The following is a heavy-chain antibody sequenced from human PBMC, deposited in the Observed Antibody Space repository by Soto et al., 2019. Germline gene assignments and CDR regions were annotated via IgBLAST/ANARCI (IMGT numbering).Heavy chain of an antibody. J-gene: IGHJ4*02. V-gene: IGHV3-30-3*01. Sequence: HPGGSLRLSCAASGFTFSSYAMHWVRQAPGKGLEWVAVISYDGSNKYYADSVKGRFTISRDNSKNTLYLQMNSLRAEDTAVYYCARDPSPGYGDPYFDYWGQGTLVTVSS. CDR1: GFTFSSYA. D-gene: IGHD4-17*01. CDR3: ARDPSPGYGDPYFDY. CDR2: ISYDGSNK.